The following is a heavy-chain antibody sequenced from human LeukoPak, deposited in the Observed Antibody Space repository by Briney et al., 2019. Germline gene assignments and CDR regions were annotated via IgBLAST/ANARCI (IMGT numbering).Heavy chain of an antibody. Sequence: KPSETLSLTCTVSGGSLSSHYWSWIRQPPGKGQEWIAYLLDSVNTKDNPSLQSRLTLSADTSKNHYSLRLTSVTAADTAVYYCATLRRGSIYGYFDFWGQGIKVTVSS. CDR1: GGSLSSHY. D-gene: IGHD5-18*01. CDR3: ATLRRGSIYGYFDF. CDR2: LLDSVNT. V-gene: IGHV4-59*11. J-gene: IGHJ4*02.